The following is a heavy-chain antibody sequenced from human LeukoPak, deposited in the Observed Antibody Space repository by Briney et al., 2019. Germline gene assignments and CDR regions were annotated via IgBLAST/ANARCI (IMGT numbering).Heavy chain of an antibody. CDR1: GFTFSSST. J-gene: IGHJ4*02. V-gene: IGHV3-23*01. Sequence: GGSLRLSCAASGFTFSSSTMTWVRQTPGKGLEWVSSITSGGGGTYHADSVKGRFIISRDDSKDTLFLQMNSLRADDTAIYYCAITGVRDFDSWGQGISVTVSS. CDR2: ITSGGGGT. D-gene: IGHD4-11*01. CDR3: AITGVRDFDS.